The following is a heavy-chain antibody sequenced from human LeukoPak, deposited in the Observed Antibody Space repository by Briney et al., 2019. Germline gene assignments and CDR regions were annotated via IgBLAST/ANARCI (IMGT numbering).Heavy chain of an antibody. J-gene: IGHJ6*02. CDR2: IIPILGIA. D-gene: IGHD5-24*01. CDR1: GGTFSSYA. CDR3: ARRDTLRTYGMDV. V-gene: IGHV1-69*04. Sequence: ASVKVSCKASGGTFSSYAISWVRQAPGQGLEWMGRIIPILGIANYAQKFQGRVTITADKSTSTAYMELSSLRSEDTAVYYCARRDTLRTYGMDVWGQGSTVTVSS.